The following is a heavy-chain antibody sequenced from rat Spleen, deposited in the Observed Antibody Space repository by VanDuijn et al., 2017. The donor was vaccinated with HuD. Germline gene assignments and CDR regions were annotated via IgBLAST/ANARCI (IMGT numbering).Heavy chain of an antibody. D-gene: IGHD4-3*01. J-gene: IGHJ3*01. V-gene: IGHV5-25*01. CDR1: GFTFSNYD. CDR2: ISYDGTTT. CDR3: VRQGTSGYSNWFGY. Sequence: EVQLVESGGGLVQPGRSMKLSCVASGFTFSNYDMGWVRQAPTKGLEWVASISYDGTTTYYRDSVKGRFTISRDNAKSTLYRQMDSLRSEDTATYYCVRQGTSGYSNWFGYWGHGTLVTVSS.